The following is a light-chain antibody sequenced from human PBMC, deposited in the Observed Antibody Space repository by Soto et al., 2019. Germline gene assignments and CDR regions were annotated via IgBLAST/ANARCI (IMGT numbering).Light chain of an antibody. J-gene: IGKJ1*01. CDR2: KAS. CDR1: QEIRDW. Sequence: GDRVTITCRASQEIRDWLAWYQQRPGKAPRLLIYKASTLQSGVPLRFSGSGSGTEFTLTISSLQPDDFATYYCQQRTFGQGTKVEI. V-gene: IGKV1-5*03. CDR3: QQRT.